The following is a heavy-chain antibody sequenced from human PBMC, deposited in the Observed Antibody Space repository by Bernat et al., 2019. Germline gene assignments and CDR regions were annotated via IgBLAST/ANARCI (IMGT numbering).Heavy chain of an antibody. D-gene: IGHD3-10*01. J-gene: IGHJ4*02. CDR3: ARDPRLGSEIDF. V-gene: IGHV3-23*01. CDR1: GFAFSTYA. CDR2: ISATSDTT. Sequence: EVQLLESGGGLVQPGGSLRLSCAASGFAFSTYAMNWVRQAPGKGLEWASSISATSDTTHYAASVKGRFVISRDNSRNTLSLQMDSLRAEDTAIYYCARDPRLGSEIDFWGLGTLVTVSS.